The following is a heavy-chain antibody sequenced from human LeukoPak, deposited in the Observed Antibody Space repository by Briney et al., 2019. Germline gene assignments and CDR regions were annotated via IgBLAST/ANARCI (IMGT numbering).Heavy chain of an antibody. D-gene: IGHD6-13*01. CDR2: IIPILGTA. J-gene: IGHJ4*02. V-gene: IGHV1-69*13. Sequence: ASVKVSCKASGGTFSSYAISWVRQAPGQGLEWMGGIIPILGTANYAQKFQGRVTITADESTSTAYMGLSSLRSEDTAVYYCARDGYSSSWYRGGLDYWGQGTLVTVSS. CDR1: GGTFSSYA. CDR3: ARDGYSSSWYRGGLDY.